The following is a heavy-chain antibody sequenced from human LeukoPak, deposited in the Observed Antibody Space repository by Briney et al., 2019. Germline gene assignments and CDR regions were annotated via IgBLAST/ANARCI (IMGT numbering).Heavy chain of an antibody. CDR2: ISGSGGST. J-gene: IGHJ1*01. D-gene: IGHD1-1*01. CDR1: GFTFSSYA. V-gene: IGHV3-23*01. Sequence: TGGSLRLSCAASGFTFSSYAMSWVRQAPGKGLEWVSVISGSGGSTYYADSVRGRFTISRDNSKNTLYLQMNGLRTEDTAVYYCAKDEADNLSEYFHHWGQGTLVTVSS. CDR3: AKDEADNLSEYFHH.